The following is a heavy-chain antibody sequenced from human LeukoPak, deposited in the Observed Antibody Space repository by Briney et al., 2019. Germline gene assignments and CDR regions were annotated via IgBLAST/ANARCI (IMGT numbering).Heavy chain of an antibody. Sequence: GRSLRLSCAASGFTFDDYAMHWVRQAPGKALEGVSGISWNSGSIGYADSVKGRFTISRDNAKNSLYLQMNSLRAEDTALYYCAKDKVEGPYYYYMDVWGKGTTVTVSS. D-gene: IGHD1-1*01. CDR1: GFTFDDYA. V-gene: IGHV3-9*01. J-gene: IGHJ6*03. CDR3: AKDKVEGPYYYYMDV. CDR2: ISWNSGSI.